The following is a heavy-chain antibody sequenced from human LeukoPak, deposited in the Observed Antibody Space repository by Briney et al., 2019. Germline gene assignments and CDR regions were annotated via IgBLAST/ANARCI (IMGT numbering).Heavy chain of an antibody. V-gene: IGHV1-8*01. J-gene: IGHJ6*02. CDR3: ARYIGYPTIKIYGMDV. CDR1: GYTFTSYD. CDR2: MNPNSGNT. D-gene: IGHD6-13*01. Sequence: ASVKVSCKASGYTFTSYDINWVRQATGQGLEWMGWMNPNSGNTGYAQKFQGRVTMTRNTSISTAYMELSSLRSEDTAVYYCARYIGYPTIKIYGMDVWGQGTTVTVSS.